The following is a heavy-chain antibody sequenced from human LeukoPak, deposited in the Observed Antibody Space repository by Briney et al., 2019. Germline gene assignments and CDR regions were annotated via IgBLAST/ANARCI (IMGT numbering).Heavy chain of an antibody. CDR1: GGTFSSYA. D-gene: IGHD2-15*01. CDR2: IIPIFGTA. V-gene: IGHV1-69*13. Sequence: ASVTVSCMAAGGTFSSYAISWVRQAPGQGLEWMGGIIPIFGTANYAQKFQGRVTITADESTSTAYMELSSLRSEDTAVYYCASRQYCSGGSCYQRHYYYMDVWGKGTTVTISS. CDR3: ASRQYCSGGSCYQRHYYYMDV. J-gene: IGHJ6*03.